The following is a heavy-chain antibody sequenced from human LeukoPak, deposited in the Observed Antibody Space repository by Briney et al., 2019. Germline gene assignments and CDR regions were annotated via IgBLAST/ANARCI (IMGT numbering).Heavy chain of an antibody. Sequence: PSETLSLTXTVSGGSISSKNYFWGWIRQPPGEGLEWIGSISYSGSTYYNPSLKSRVTIPVDTSKNQFSLKLTSVTAADTAVYYCASRYDSSGYWGSYYFDYWGQGALVTVSS. V-gene: IGHV4-39*01. D-gene: IGHD3-22*01. CDR3: ASRYDSSGYWGSYYFDY. CDR2: ISYSGST. CDR1: GGSISSKNYF. J-gene: IGHJ4*02.